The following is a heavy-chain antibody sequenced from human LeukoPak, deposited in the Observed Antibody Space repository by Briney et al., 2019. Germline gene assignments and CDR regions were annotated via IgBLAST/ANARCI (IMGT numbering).Heavy chain of an antibody. D-gene: IGHD3-9*01. CDR3: ARHDGMTGYSFIKPFDY. CDR2: INHSGST. J-gene: IGHJ4*02. V-gene: IGHV4-34*01. Sequence: SETLSLTCAVYGGSFSGYYWSWIRQPPGKGLEWIGEINHSGSTNYNPSLKSRVTISVDTSKNQFSLKLSSVTAADTAVYYCARHDGMTGYSFIKPFDYWGQGTLVTVSS. CDR1: GGSFSGYY.